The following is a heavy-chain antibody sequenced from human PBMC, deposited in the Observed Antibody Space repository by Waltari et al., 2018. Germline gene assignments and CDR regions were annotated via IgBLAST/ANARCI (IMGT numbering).Heavy chain of an antibody. CDR2: IYYSGST. J-gene: IGHJ4*02. Sequence: QLQLQESGPGLVKPSETLSLTCTVSGGSISSSSYYWGWIRQPPGKGLEWIGSIYYSGSTYYNPSLKSRVTISVDTSKNQFSLKLSSVTAADTAVYYCARAGYSSGWYPYLIDYWGQGTLVTVSS. D-gene: IGHD6-19*01. CDR1: GGSISSSSYY. CDR3: ARAGYSSGWYPYLIDY. V-gene: IGHV4-39*07.